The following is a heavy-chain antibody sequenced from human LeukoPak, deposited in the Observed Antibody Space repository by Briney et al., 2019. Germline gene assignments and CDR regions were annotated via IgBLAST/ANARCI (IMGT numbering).Heavy chain of an antibody. Sequence: GGSLRLSCATSGFSFSSYAMSWVRQAPGKGLEWVSSISSSSSYIYYAHSVKGRFTISRDNAKNSLYLQMNSLRAEDTAVYYCARGTLHYDSSGYYPTAKNYYYYMDVWGKGTTVTISS. J-gene: IGHJ6*03. V-gene: IGHV3-21*01. CDR3: ARGTLHYDSSGYYPTAKNYYYYMDV. D-gene: IGHD3-22*01. CDR1: GFSFSSYA. CDR2: ISSSSSYI.